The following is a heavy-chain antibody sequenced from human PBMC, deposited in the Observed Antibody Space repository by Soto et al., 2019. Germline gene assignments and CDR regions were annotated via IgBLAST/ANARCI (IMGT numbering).Heavy chain of an antibody. CDR3: ARARLDTPALDY. J-gene: IGHJ4*02. V-gene: IGHV3-30-3*01. Sequence: QVQLVESGGGVVQPGRSLRLSCAASGFTFSSYAMHWVRQAPGKGLEWVAVISYDGSNKYYADSVKGRFTISRDNSKNTRYLQTNSLRAEDTAVYYCARARLDTPALDYWGQGTLVTVSS. CDR1: GFTFSSYA. CDR2: ISYDGSNK. D-gene: IGHD2-2*01.